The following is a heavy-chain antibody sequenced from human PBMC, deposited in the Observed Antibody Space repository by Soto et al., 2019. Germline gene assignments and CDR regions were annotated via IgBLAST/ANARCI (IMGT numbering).Heavy chain of an antibody. Sequence: GGSLRLSCAASGFTFSSYAMSWVRQAPGKGLEWVSAISGSGGSTYYADSVKGRFTISRDNSKNTLYLQMNSLRAEDTAVYYCAKDRGTIFGVVITQVDYWGQGTLVTVSS. V-gene: IGHV3-23*01. CDR1: GFTFSSYA. D-gene: IGHD3-3*01. CDR2: ISGSGGST. J-gene: IGHJ4*02. CDR3: AKDRGTIFGVVITQVDY.